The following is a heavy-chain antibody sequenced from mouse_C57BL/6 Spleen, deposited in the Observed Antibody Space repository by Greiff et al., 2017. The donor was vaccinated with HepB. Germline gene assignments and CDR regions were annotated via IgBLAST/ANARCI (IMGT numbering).Heavy chain of an antibody. CDR1: GFTFSSYA. D-gene: IGHD2-5*01. V-gene: IGHV5-4*01. Sequence: DVMLVESGGGLVKPGGSLKLSCAASGFTFSSYAMSWVRQTPEKRLEWVATISDGGSYTYYPDNVKGRFTISRDNAKNNLYLQMSHLKSEDTAMYYCARDYYSNYSYYFDYWGQGTTLTVSS. CDR3: ARDYYSNYSYYFDY. CDR2: ISDGGSYT. J-gene: IGHJ2*01.